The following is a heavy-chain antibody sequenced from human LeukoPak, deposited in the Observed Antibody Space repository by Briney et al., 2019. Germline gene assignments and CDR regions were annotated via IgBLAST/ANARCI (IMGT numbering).Heavy chain of an antibody. CDR2: IYTSWST. CDR3: ARDRGYYDSSGYYAYYFDY. CDR1: GGSISSGSYY. V-gene: IGHV4-61*02. J-gene: IGHJ4*02. Sequence: PSQTLSLTCTVSGGSISSGSYYGSWIRQPAGKGLEWIGRIYTSWSTNYNPSLKSRVIISVDTSKNQFSLKLSSVTAADTAVYYCARDRGYYDSSGYYAYYFDYWGQGTLVTVSS. D-gene: IGHD3-22*01.